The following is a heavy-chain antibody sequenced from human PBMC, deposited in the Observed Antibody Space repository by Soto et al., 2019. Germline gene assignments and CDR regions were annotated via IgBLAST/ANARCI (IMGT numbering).Heavy chain of an antibody. Sequence: ASVKVSCKASGYTFTSYDINWVRQATGQGLEWMGWMNPNSGNTGYAQKFQGRVTMTRNTSISTAYMELSSLRSEDTAVYYCARGVPAVKSGGRYYYYYMDVWGKGTTVTVSS. CDR1: GYTFTSYD. CDR2: MNPNSGNT. V-gene: IGHV1-8*01. J-gene: IGHJ6*03. CDR3: ARGVPAVKSGGRYYYYYMDV. D-gene: IGHD2-2*01.